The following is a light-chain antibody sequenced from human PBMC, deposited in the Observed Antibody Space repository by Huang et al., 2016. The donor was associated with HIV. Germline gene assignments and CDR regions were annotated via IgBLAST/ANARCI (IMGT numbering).Light chain of an antibody. CDR3: QEYNDWPSST. V-gene: IGKV3-15*01. J-gene: IGKJ5*01. Sequence: ETVMTQSPATLSVSPGERATLSCRASQSVSTNLAWYQHKRGQSPRLLIYGASLRAPGIPDRFSGSGSGTEFALTISSLQTEDFAVYYCQEYNDWPSSTFGQGTRLEIK. CDR2: GAS. CDR1: QSVSTN.